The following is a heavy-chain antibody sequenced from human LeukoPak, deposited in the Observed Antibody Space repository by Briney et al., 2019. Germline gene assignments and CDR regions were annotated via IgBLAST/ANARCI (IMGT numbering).Heavy chain of an antibody. J-gene: IGHJ1*01. CDR3: ARALPLYCSSTSCYTEYFQH. CDR2: INPNSGGT. V-gene: IGHV1-2*02. Sequence: ASVKVSCKASGYTFTGYYMHWVRQAPGQGLEWMGWINPNSGGTNYAQKFQGRVTMTRDTSISTAYMELSRLRSDDTAVYYCARALPLYCSSTSCYTEYFQHWGQGTLVTVSS. CDR1: GYTFTGYY. D-gene: IGHD2-2*02.